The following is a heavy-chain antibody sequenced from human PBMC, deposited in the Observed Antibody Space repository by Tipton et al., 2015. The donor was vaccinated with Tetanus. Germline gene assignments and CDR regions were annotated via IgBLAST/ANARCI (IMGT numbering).Heavy chain of an antibody. CDR3: ARVACSSTSCYSHYFDY. V-gene: IGHV4-30-2*01. J-gene: IGHJ4*02. Sequence: TLSLTCAVSGGSISSGDYSWSWIRQPPGKGLEWIGYIYDSGSTYYNPSLKSRVTISEDRSKNQISLRLRSVTAADTAVYYCARVACSSTSCYSHYFDYWGPGSLVTVSS. CDR1: GGSISSGDYS. CDR2: IYDSGST. D-gene: IGHD2-2*01.